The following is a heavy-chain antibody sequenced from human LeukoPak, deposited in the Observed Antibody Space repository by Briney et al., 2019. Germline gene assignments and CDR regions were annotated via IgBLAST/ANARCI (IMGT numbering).Heavy chain of an antibody. V-gene: IGHV1-2*02. CDR1: GYTFTGYY. CDR2: INPNSGGT. CDR3: AREGDYGSGSYSHYYYMDV. D-gene: IGHD3-10*01. J-gene: IGHJ6*03. Sequence: ASVKVSCKASGYTFTGYYMHWVRQAPGQGLEWMGWINPNSGGTNYAQKFQGRVTMTRDTSISTAYMELSRLTSDDTAVYYCAREGDYGSGSYSHYYYMDVWGKGTTVTVSS.